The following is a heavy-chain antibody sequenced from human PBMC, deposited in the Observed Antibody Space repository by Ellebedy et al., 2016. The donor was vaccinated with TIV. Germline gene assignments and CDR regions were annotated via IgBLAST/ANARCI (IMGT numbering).Heavy chain of an antibody. CDR1: GFTFSSYS. V-gene: IGHV3-48*04. J-gene: IGHJ4*02. CDR2: ISSSSII. CDR3: VRDGGYYHDETF. Sequence: PGGSLRLSCAGSGFTFSSYSMNWVRQTPGKGLEWVSYISSSSIIYYADSVKGRFTISRDNAKNSVYLHMNSLRAEDTAVYYCVRDGGYYHDETFWGQGTLVTVSS. D-gene: IGHD3-22*01.